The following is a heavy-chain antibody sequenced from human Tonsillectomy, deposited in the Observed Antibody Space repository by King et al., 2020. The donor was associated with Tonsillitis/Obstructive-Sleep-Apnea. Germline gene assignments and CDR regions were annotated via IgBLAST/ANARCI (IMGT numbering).Heavy chain of an antibody. V-gene: IGHV1-2*02. J-gene: IGHJ4*02. Sequence: VQLVQSGAEVKKPGASVKVSCKASGYTFTGYYMHWVRQAPGQGLEWMGWINPNSGGTKYAQKFQGRVTMTRDTSISTAYMELTRLTSDDTAVYYCARGGAVGAKDYWGLGTLVTVSS. CDR2: INPNSGGT. CDR1: GYTFTGYY. D-gene: IGHD1-26*01. CDR3: ARGGAVGAKDY.